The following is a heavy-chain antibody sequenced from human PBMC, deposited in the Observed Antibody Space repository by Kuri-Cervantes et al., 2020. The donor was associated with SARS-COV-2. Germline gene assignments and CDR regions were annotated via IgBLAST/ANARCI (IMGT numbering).Heavy chain of an antibody. CDR2: INHSGST. V-gene: IGHV4-34*01. Sequence: SETLSLTCTVSGGSISSYYWSWIRQPPGKGLEWIGEINHSGSTNYNPSLKSRVTISVDTSKNQFSLKLSSVTAEDTAVYYCAKTASPHTYYYMDVWGKGTTVTVSS. D-gene: IGHD5-18*01. CDR1: GGSISSYY. CDR3: AKTASPHTYYYMDV. J-gene: IGHJ6*03.